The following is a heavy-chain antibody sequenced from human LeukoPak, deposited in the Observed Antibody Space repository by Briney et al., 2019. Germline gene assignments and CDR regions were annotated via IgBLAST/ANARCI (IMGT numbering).Heavy chain of an antibody. D-gene: IGHD3-22*01. CDR2: ISGSGGST. CDR1: GFTFSSYA. Sequence: PGGSLRLSCAASGFTFSSYAMSWVRQAPGKGLECVSAISGSGGSTYYADSVKGRFTISRDNSKNTLYLQMNSLRAEDTAVYYCAKALSGGGYYDSSGYRDYWGQGTLVTVSS. CDR3: AKALSGGGYYDSSGYRDY. V-gene: IGHV3-23*01. J-gene: IGHJ4*02.